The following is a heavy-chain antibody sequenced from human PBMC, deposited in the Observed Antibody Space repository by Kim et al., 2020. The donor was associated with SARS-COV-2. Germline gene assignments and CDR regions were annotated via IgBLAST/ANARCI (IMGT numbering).Heavy chain of an antibody. CDR2: IYYSGST. V-gene: IGHV4-39*01. Sequence: SETLSLTCTVSGGSISSSSYYWGWIRQPPGKGLEWIGSIYYSGSTYYNPSLKSRVTISVDTSKNQFSLKLSSVTAADTAVCYCAADVLRYFDWPEGNYWGQGTLVTVSS. J-gene: IGHJ4*02. CDR3: AADVLRYFDWPEGNY. D-gene: IGHD3-9*01. CDR1: GGSISSSSYY.